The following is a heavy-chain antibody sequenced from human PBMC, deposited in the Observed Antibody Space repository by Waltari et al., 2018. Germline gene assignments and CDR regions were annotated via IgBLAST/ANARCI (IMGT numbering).Heavy chain of an antibody. CDR2: ISPNSGDT. D-gene: IGHD2-2*01. CDR1: GYTFTAYY. V-gene: IGHV1-2*02. J-gene: IGHJ6*02. CDR3: ARGSRYCTSTTCPSSAFDV. Sequence: QVQLVQSGPAVKKPGASVKVSCTASGYTFTAYYILWVRQAPGQGLEWMGWISPNSGDTKFAQRFQGRVTMTRDTSISTAYMELSRLTSDDTAVYYCARGSRYCTSTTCPSSAFDVWGQGTTVTVSS.